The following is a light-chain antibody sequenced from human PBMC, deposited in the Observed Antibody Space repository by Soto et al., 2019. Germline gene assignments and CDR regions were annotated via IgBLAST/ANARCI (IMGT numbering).Light chain of an antibody. CDR1: QSVSSN. CDR2: GAS. CDR3: LQHNNWPT. Sequence: CAGEGATFPGRASQSVSSNLAWYQQKPGQSPRLLIYGASTRATGIPARFIGSGSGTELTLTIGSPQSEDLAVYHCLQHNNWPTFGRGTRLEIK. J-gene: IGKJ5*01. V-gene: IGKV3-15*01.